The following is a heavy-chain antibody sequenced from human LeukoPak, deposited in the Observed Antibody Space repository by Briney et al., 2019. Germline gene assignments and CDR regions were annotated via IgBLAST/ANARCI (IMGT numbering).Heavy chain of an antibody. V-gene: IGHV3-7*01. J-gene: IGHJ4*02. CDR1: GFTFSSYW. D-gene: IGHD3-9*01. Sequence: GGSLRLSCAASGFTFSSYWMSWVRQAPGKGLEWVANIKQDGSEKYYVDSVKGRFTISRDNAKNSLYLQMNGLRAEDTAVYYCASELRYFDWSSFDYWGQGTLVTVSS. CDR2: IKQDGSEK. CDR3: ASELRYFDWSSFDY.